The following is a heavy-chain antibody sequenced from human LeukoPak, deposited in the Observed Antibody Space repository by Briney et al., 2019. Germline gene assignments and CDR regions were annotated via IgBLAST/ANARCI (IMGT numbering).Heavy chain of an antibody. CDR3: AIGITGAFDI. Sequence: SETLSLTCTVSGYSISSGYYWGWIRQPPGKGLEWIGSIYHSGSTYYNPSLKSRVTISVDTSKNQFSLKLSSVTAADTAVYYCAIGITGAFDIWGQGTMVTVSS. D-gene: IGHD1-14*01. V-gene: IGHV4-38-2*02. CDR1: GYSISSGYY. CDR2: IYHSGST. J-gene: IGHJ3*02.